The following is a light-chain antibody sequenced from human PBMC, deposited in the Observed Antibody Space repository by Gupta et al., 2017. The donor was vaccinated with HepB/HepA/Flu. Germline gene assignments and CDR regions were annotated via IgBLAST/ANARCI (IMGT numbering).Light chain of an antibody. J-gene: IGKJ2*01. CDR1: QSVSSSF. Sequence: EIVLTQSPGTLSLSPGETATLSCRASQSVSSSFLSWYQQKPGQAPRLLIYATSSRATGIPDRFSGSGSGTDFTLTISRLEPEDFAVYYCQRYGSSYTFGQGTKLEI. CDR2: ATS. V-gene: IGKV3-20*01. CDR3: QRYGSSYT.